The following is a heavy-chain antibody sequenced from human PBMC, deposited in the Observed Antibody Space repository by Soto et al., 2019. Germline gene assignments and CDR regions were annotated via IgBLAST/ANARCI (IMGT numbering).Heavy chain of an antibody. J-gene: IGHJ4*02. CDR1: GFTFSNYW. V-gene: IGHV3-74*01. CDR2: IDTDGSTT. Sequence: EVHLVESGGAVVQPGGSLRLSCATSGFTFSNYWMHWVRQVPGRGLVWVSRIDTDGSTTSYADFAKGRFTISRDNAKSTLSLQMNSLRAEDTAIYYCACSRRPARLGPKGSIDYWGQATLVTVSS. D-gene: IGHD2-15*01. CDR3: ACSRRPARLGPKGSIDY.